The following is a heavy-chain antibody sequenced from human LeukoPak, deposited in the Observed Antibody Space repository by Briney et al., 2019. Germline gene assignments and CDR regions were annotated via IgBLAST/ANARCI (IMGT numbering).Heavy chain of an antibody. V-gene: IGHV3-23*01. CDR2: IDGSGGST. CDR3: AKDSLPGGGNWCDP. J-gene: IGHJ5*02. Sequence: PGGSLRLSCAASGFTFSTYAMTWVRQAPGKGLEWVSTIDGSGGSTYYADSVKGRFTISRDNSKNTLYLQMNSLRAEDTAVYYCAKDSLPGGGNWCDPWGQGTLVTVSS. D-gene: IGHD7-27*01. CDR1: GFTFSTYA.